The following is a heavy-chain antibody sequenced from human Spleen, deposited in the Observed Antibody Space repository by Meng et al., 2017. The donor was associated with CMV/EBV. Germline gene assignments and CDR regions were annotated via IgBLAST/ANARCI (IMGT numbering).Heavy chain of an antibody. J-gene: IGHJ4*02. CDR1: SNSFSSGYY. Sequence: SETLSLTCTASSNSFSSGYYWGWIRQPPGKGLEWIGYIYYSGSTNYNPSLNSRVTISIDTSKNQFSLQLSSVTAADTAVYYCARAVRSSSSWGTYYFDYWGQGTLVTVSS. CDR2: IYYSGST. D-gene: IGHD6-6*01. V-gene: IGHV4-61*01. CDR3: ARAVRSSSSWGTYYFDY.